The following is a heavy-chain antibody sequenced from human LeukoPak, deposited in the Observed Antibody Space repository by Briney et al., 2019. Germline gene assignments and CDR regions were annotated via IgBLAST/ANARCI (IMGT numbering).Heavy chain of an antibody. V-gene: IGHV4-59*10. D-gene: IGHD3-10*01. J-gene: IGHJ6*03. CDR3: ARGRSGRWDLLWFGERLPAPYMDV. CDR1: GGSFSGYY. Sequence: KPSETLSLTCAVYGGSFSGYYWSWIRQPAGKGLEWIGRIYTSGSTNYNPSLKSRVTISVDTSKNQFSLKLSSVTAADTAVYYCARGRSGRWDLLWFGERLPAPYMDVWGKGTTVTISS. CDR2: IYTSGST.